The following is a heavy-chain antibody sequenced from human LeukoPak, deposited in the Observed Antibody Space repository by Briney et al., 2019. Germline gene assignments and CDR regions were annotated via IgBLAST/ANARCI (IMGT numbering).Heavy chain of an antibody. D-gene: IGHD3-10*01. V-gene: IGHV4-61*08. J-gene: IGHJ4*02. CDR1: GGSVSCSVYF. Sequence: SETLSLTCTVSGGSVSCSVYFWNWIRQPPGKGLEWIGRIYRSGSTNYNPSLKSRVTMSVDTSKNQFSLKLSSVTAADTAVYYCARHADYGSDPGDYWGQGTLVTVSS. CDR3: ARHADYGSDPGDY. CDR2: IYRSGST.